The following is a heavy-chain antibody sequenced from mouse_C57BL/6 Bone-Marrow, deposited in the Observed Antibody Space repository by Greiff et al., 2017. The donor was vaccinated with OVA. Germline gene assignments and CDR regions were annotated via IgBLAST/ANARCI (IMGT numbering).Heavy chain of an antibody. D-gene: IGHD4-1*01. CDR2: SRNKANDYTT. CDR3: ARDVNWGRCAY. J-gene: IGHJ3*01. V-gene: IGHV7-1*01. CDR1: GFTFSDFY. Sequence: EVQRVESGGGLVQSGRSLRLSCATSGFTFSDFYMEWVRQAPGQGLEWIAASRNKANDYTTEYSASVKGRFIVSRDTSQSILYLQMNALRAEDTAIYYCARDVNWGRCAYWGQGTLVTVSA.